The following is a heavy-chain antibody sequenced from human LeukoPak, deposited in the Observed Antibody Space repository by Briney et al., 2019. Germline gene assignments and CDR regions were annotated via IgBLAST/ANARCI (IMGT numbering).Heavy chain of an antibody. D-gene: IGHD3-9*01. CDR1: GYTFTSYD. V-gene: IGHV1-8*01. CDR3: ARGRYFDWLHYYYYYYMDV. Sequence: GASVKVSCKASGYTFTSYDINWVRQATGQGLEWMGWMNPNSGNTGYAQKFQGRVTMTRNTSISTAYMERSSLRSEDTAVYYCARGRYFDWLHYYYYYYMDVWGKGTTVTISS. J-gene: IGHJ6*03. CDR2: MNPNSGNT.